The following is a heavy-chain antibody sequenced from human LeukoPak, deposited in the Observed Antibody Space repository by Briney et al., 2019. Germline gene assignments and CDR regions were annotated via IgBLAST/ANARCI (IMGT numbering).Heavy chain of an antibody. D-gene: IGHD3-22*01. CDR1: GGSFSGYY. V-gene: IGHV4-34*01. CDR3: ARGYSGYPTLFDY. Sequence: TSETLSLTCAVYGGSFSGYYRSWIRQPPGKGLEWIGEISHSGSTNYNPSLKSRVTISVDTSKNQFSLKLSSVTAADTAVYYCARGYSGYPTLFDYWGQGTLVTVSS. CDR2: ISHSGST. J-gene: IGHJ4*02.